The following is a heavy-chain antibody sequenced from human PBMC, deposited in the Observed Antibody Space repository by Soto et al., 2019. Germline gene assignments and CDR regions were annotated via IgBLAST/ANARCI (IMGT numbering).Heavy chain of an antibody. CDR2: ISRSGSST. CDR3: ARAPYDASASRPTGDDF. Sequence: EVQLLESGGGLVQPGGSLRLSCAASGFTFQTYAMSWVRQAPGKGLEWVSAISRSGSSTFYTDSVKGRFAISRDNSKNTVSLQMNSLGAEDTALYYCARAPYDASASRPTGDDFWGQGTLVTVSS. CDR1: GFTFQTYA. J-gene: IGHJ4*02. V-gene: IGHV3-23*01. D-gene: IGHD3-22*01.